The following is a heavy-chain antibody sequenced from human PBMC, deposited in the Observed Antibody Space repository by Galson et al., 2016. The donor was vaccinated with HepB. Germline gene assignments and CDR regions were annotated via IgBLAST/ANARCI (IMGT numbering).Heavy chain of an antibody. J-gene: IGHJ4*02. V-gene: IGHV3-21*01. CDR1: GFSFSRYG. CDR3: AREPWGQANGPLEY. D-gene: IGHD7-27*01. Sequence: SLRLSCAASGFSFSRYGMDWVRQAPGKGLEWVSSISSNSDYIYYADSLRGRFTISRDNAKNSLYLQMSSLTANDTAVYYCAREPWGQANGPLEYWGLGALVTVSS. CDR2: ISSNSDYI.